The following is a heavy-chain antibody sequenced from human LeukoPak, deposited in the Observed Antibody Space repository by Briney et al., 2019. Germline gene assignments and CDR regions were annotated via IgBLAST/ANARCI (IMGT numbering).Heavy chain of an antibody. CDR1: GGSISSSSYY. D-gene: IGHD6-13*01. J-gene: IGHJ4*02. CDR3: ARPRYSSSRYFDS. Sequence: PSETLSLTCTVSGGSISSSSYYWGWIRQPPGKGLEWIGSIYYSGSTYYNPSLKSRVTISVDTSKNQFSLKLSSVTAADTAVYFCARPRYSSSRYFDSWGQGTLVTVSS. V-gene: IGHV4-39*07. CDR2: IYYSGST.